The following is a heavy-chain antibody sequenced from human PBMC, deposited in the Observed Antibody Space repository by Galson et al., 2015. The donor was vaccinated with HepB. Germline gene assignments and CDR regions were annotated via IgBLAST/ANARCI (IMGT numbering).Heavy chain of an antibody. CDR1: GFTVSSNY. J-gene: IGHJ4*02. Sequence: SLRLSCAASGFTVSSNYMSWVRQAPGKGLEWVSVIYSGGSTYYADSVKDRFTISRDNSKNTLYLQMNSLRAEDTAVYYCARGDYDYVWGSFDYWGQGTLVTVSS. CDR2: IYSGGST. V-gene: IGHV3-66*02. CDR3: ARGDYDYVWGSFDY. D-gene: IGHD3-16*01.